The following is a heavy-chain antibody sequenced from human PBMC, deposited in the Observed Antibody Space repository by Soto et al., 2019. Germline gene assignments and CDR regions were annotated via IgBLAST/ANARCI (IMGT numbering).Heavy chain of an antibody. CDR2: IYYSGST. Sequence: QVQLQESGPGLVKPSQTLSLTCTVSGGSISSGDYYWSWIRQPPGKGLEWIGYIYYSGSTYYNPSXXXRXXISVDTSKNQFSLKLSSVTAADTAVYYCASTSFGYSYGYRYWGQGTLVTVSS. J-gene: IGHJ4*02. V-gene: IGHV4-30-4*01. CDR1: GGSISSGDYY. D-gene: IGHD5-18*01. CDR3: ASTSFGYSYGYRY.